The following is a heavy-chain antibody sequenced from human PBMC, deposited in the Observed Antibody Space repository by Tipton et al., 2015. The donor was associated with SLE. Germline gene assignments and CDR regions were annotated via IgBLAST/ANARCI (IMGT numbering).Heavy chain of an antibody. Sequence: SLRLSCIASEFTFSSYEFHWVRQAPGRGLEWVSYISTCGNTVYYADSVKGRFTISRDNARNSLYLQMNSLRAEDTAVYYCARGVAAATDYYYMDVWGKGTTVTVSS. J-gene: IGHJ6*03. CDR1: EFTFSSYE. V-gene: IGHV3-48*03. CDR2: ISTCGNTV. D-gene: IGHD6-13*01. CDR3: ARGVAAATDYYYMDV.